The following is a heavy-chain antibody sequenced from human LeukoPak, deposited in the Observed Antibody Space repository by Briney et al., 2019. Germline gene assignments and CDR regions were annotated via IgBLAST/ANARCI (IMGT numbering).Heavy chain of an antibody. V-gene: IGHV1-2*02. CDR3: ARLRFLEWVIDY. Sequence: GASVKVSCKASGYTFTSYYMHWVRQAPGQGLEWMGWINPNSGGTNYAQKFQGRVTITADESTSTAYMELSSLRSEDTAVYYCARLRFLEWVIDYWGQGTLVTVSS. D-gene: IGHD3-3*01. CDR1: GYTFTSYY. CDR2: INPNSGGT. J-gene: IGHJ4*02.